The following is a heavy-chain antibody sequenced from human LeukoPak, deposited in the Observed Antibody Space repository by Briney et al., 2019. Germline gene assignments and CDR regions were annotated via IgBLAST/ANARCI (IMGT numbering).Heavy chain of an antibody. Sequence: GGSLRLSCAASGFTFSSYEMHWVRQAPGKGLERVSYITSTGSTMYYADSVKGRFTFSKDTAKNTPYLQMSSPRAEETAVYYCATLRPRQQLVVDHWGQGTLVTVSS. V-gene: IGHV3-48*03. J-gene: IGHJ4*02. CDR3: ATLRPRQQLVVDH. CDR2: ITSTGSTM. D-gene: IGHD6-13*01. CDR1: GFTFSSYE.